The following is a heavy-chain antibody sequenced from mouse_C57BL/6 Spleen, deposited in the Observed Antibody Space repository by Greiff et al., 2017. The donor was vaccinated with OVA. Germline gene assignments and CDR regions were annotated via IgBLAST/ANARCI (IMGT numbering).Heavy chain of an antibody. Sequence: VQLKESGGGLVQPGGSLKLSCAASGFTFSDYGMAWVRQAPRKGPEWVAFISNLAYSIYYADTVTGRFTISRENAKNTLYLEMSSLRSEDTAMYYCARQRAHYYGSSYYAMDYWGQGTSVTVSS. V-gene: IGHV5-15*01. CDR1: GFTFSDYG. J-gene: IGHJ4*01. D-gene: IGHD1-1*01. CDR3: ARQRAHYYGSSYYAMDY. CDR2: ISNLAYSI.